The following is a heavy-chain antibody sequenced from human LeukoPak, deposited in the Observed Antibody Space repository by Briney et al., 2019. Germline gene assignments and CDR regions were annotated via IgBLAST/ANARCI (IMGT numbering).Heavy chain of an antibody. J-gene: IGHJ4*02. CDR2: IKQDGSEK. V-gene: IGHV3-7*01. CDR3: AREDYGKRFGVFDY. CDR1: GFTFSSYW. Sequence: TGGSLRLSCAASGFTFSSYWMSWVRQAPGKGLEWVANIKQDGSEKYYVDSVKGRFTISRDNAKNSLYLQMNSLRAEDTAVYYCAREDYGKRFGVFDYWGQGTLVTVSS. D-gene: IGHD4-17*01.